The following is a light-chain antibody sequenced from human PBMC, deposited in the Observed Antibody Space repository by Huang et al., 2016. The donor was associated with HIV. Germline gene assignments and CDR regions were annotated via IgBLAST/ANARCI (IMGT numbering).Light chain of an antibody. Sequence: EIVMTQSPTTLSVSPGERATLSCRASQSVSSNLAWYQQKPGQAPRLLIYGASTRATGIPARVSVSGSGTEFTLNIAPRQSEDFAVYYCQQYNTFGGGTKVEIK. CDR2: GAS. CDR1: QSVSSN. CDR3: QQYNT. V-gene: IGKV3-15*01. J-gene: IGKJ4*01.